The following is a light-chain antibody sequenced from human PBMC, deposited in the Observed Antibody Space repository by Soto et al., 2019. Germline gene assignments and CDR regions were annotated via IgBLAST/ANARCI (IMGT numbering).Light chain of an antibody. CDR1: NIGSKS. CDR2: YDT. CDR3: QVWDSSSDHAV. Sequence: SYELTQPPSVSVAPGKTATITCGGNNIGSKSVHWYQQMAGQAPILVIYYDTDRPSGIPERFSGSNSGNTATLTISRVEAGDEADYYCQVWDSSSDHAVFGGGTQLTVL. V-gene: IGLV3-21*04. J-gene: IGLJ2*01.